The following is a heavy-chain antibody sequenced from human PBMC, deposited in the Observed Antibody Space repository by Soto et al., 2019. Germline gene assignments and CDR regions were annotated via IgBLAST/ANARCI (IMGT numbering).Heavy chain of an antibody. CDR1: GFTFSSYA. Sequence: PGGSLRLSCAASGFTFSSYAMSWVRQAPGKGLEWVSAISGSGGSTYYADSVKGRFTISRDNSKNTLYLQMNSLRAEDTAVYYCAKASERGELLYNWFDPWGQGTLVTVSS. V-gene: IGHV3-23*01. CDR3: AKASERGELLYNWFDP. D-gene: IGHD1-26*01. CDR2: ISGSGGST. J-gene: IGHJ5*02.